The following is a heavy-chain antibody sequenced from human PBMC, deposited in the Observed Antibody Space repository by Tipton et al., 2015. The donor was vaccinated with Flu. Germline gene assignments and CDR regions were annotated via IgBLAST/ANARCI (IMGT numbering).Heavy chain of an antibody. CDR1: GFTFDDYA. Sequence: SLRLSCAASGFTFDDYAIHWVRQAPGKGLEWVSGISWNSGNIGYADSVKGRFSISRDNAKNSSYLQMNSLRSEDTALYYCCGYSYGYDWGYFDYWGQGTLVTVSS. CDR3: CGYSYGYDWGYFDY. V-gene: IGHV3-9*01. CDR2: ISWNSGNI. J-gene: IGHJ4*02. D-gene: IGHD5-18*01.